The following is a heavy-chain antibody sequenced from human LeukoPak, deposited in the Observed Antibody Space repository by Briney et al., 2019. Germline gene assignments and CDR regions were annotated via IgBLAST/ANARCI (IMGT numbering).Heavy chain of an antibody. CDR2: IYSGGST. D-gene: IGHD1-26*01. CDR3: ARALSSGSYFAYYFDY. CDR1: GFTVSSNY. J-gene: IGHJ4*02. Sequence: AGGSLRLSCAASGFTVSSNYMSWVRQAPGKGLEWVSVIYSGGSTYYADSVKGRFTISRDNAKNSLYLQMNSLRAEDTAVYYCARALSSGSYFAYYFDYWGQGTLVTVSS. V-gene: IGHV3-53*01.